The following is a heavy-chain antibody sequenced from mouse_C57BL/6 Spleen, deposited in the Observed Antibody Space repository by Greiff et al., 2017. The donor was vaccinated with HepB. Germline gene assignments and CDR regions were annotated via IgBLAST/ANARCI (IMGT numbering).Heavy chain of an antibody. V-gene: IGHV1-80*01. CDR3: ARSGGGYYAMDY. CDR1: GYAFSSYW. J-gene: IGHJ4*01. CDR2: IYPGDGDT. D-gene: IGHD3-2*02. Sequence: VQLQQSGAELVKPGASVKISCKASGYAFSSYWMNWVKQRPGKGLEWIGQIYPGDGDTNYNGKFKGKATLTADKSSSTAYMQLSSLTSEDSAVYFCARSGGGYYAMDYWGQGTSVTVSS.